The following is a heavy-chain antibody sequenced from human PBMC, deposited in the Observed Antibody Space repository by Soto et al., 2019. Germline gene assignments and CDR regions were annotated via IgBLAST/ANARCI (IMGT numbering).Heavy chain of an antibody. J-gene: IGHJ4*02. D-gene: IGHD2-8*02. CDR2: IWYDGSEK. Sequence: QVQLVESWGGGVQPGTSLRLSCVASGFMLSAYGMHWVRQAPGKGLEWVAVIWYDGSEKYYADSVKGRFTISRDTSKNTLYLQMNSLRAEDTAVYYCARDREGTDNELTFDHWGQGALVTVSS. CDR3: ARDREGTDNELTFDH. CDR1: GFMLSAYG. V-gene: IGHV3-33*01.